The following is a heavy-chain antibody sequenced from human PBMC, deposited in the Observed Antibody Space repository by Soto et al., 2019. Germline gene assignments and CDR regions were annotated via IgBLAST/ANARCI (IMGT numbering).Heavy chain of an antibody. CDR2: IDPSDSYT. J-gene: IGHJ3*02. CDR3: ARHTSDVYYYDSIHDAFDI. V-gene: IGHV5-10-1*01. CDR1: GYSFTSYW. D-gene: IGHD3-22*01. Sequence: GESLKISCKGSGYSFTSYWISWVRQMPGKGLEWMGRIDPSDSYTNYSPSFQGHVTISADKSISTAYLQWSSLKASDTAMYYCARHTSDVYYYDSIHDAFDIWGQGTMVTVS.